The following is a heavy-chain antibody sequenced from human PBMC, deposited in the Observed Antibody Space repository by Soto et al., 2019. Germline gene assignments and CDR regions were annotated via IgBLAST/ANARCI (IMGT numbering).Heavy chain of an antibody. CDR2: INHSGST. CDR1: GGSFSGYY. J-gene: IGHJ6*02. V-gene: IGHV4-34*01. CDR3: ARTRVWSGYDYYYYYGMDV. D-gene: IGHD5-12*01. Sequence: PSETLSLTCAVYGGSFSGYYWSWIRQPPAKGLEWIGEINHSGSTNYNPSLKSRVTISVDTSKNQFSLKLSSVTAADTAVYYCARTRVWSGYDYYYYYGMDVWGQGTTVTVSS.